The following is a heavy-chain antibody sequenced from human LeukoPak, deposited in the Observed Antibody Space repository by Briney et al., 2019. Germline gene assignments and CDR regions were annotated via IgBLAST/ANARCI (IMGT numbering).Heavy chain of an antibody. CDR2: IYHSGST. CDR3: ARVTGYDSSGYPYY. V-gene: IGHV4-38-2*02. Sequence: SETLSPTCTVSGYSISSGYYWGWIRQPPGKGLEWIGSIYHSGSTYYNPSLKSRVTISVDTSKNQFSLKLSSVTAADTAVYYCARVTGYDSSGYPYYWGQGTLVTVSS. J-gene: IGHJ4*02. CDR1: GYSISSGYY. D-gene: IGHD3-22*01.